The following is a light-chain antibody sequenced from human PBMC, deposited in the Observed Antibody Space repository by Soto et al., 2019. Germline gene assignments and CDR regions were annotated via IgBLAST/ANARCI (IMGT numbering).Light chain of an antibody. CDR3: QQYGTSPLLT. Sequence: EIVLTQSPGTLSLSPGERATLSWRASQSVSSSYLAWYQQKPGQAPRLLIYGASSRATGIPDRFSGSGSGTAFTLTISRLEPEDFAVYYCQQYGTSPLLTFGGGTKVEIK. CDR1: QSVSSSY. V-gene: IGKV3-20*01. CDR2: GAS. J-gene: IGKJ4*01.